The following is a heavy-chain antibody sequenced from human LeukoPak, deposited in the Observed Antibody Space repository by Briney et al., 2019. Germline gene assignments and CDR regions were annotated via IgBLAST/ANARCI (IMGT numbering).Heavy chain of an antibody. J-gene: IGHJ4*02. Sequence: PSQTLSLTCTVSGGSISSGSYYGSWIRQPAGKGLEWIGRIYTSGSTNYNPSLKSRVTISVDTSKNQFSLKLSSVTAADTAVNYCARDRGYYDSSGYYAYYFDYWGQGTLVTVSS. CDR2: IYTSGST. V-gene: IGHV4-61*02. D-gene: IGHD3-22*01. CDR1: GGSISSGSYY. CDR3: ARDRGYYDSSGYYAYYFDY.